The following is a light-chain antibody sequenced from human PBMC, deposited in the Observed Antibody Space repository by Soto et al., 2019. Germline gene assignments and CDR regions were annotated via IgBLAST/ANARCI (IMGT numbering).Light chain of an antibody. CDR1: SSNIGAGND. Sequence: QYVLKQAPSVSGAPGQRVTIYCTGSSSNIGAGNDVHWYQQLPGTAPKLLIYGSNKRPQEFLDRFDISKSGTSAPLAITGIKNEDEAGCYCQSFDSDWSVVFGGWTKLTVL. V-gene: IGLV1-40*01. J-gene: IGLJ3*02. CDR2: GSN. CDR3: QSFDSDWSVV.